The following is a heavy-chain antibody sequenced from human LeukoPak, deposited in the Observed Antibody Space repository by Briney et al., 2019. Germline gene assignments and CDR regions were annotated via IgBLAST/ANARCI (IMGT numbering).Heavy chain of an antibody. CDR3: AKDLGGTVLAY. D-gene: IGHD2-8*02. J-gene: IGHJ4*02. CDR1: GFTFDDYA. V-gene: IGHV3-9*01. Sequence: GGSLRLSCAVSGFTFDDYAMLWVRHARGKGREWGSGISWNRGSIGYADSVKGRFTIPRDHAKNSLHLQMDSVRAEDTALYYCAKDLGGTVLAYWGQGTLVTVSS. CDR2: ISWNRGSI.